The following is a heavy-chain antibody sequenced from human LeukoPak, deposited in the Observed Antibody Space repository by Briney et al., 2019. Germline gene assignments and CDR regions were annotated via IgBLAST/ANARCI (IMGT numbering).Heavy chain of an antibody. CDR3: ARHVSGSYYFDY. J-gene: IGHJ4*02. Sequence: PSETLSLTCAVYGGSLSAYYWTWIRQPPGKGLEWIGEINHGGSTNYNPSLKSRVTISIDTSKNQFSLKLSSVTAADTAVYYCARHVSGSYYFDYWGQGTLVTVSS. D-gene: IGHD1-26*01. V-gene: IGHV4-34*01. CDR2: INHGGST. CDR1: GGSLSAYY.